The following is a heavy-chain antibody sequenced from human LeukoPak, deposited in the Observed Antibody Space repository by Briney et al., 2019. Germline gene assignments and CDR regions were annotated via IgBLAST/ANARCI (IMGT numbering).Heavy chain of an antibody. CDR3: ARGLYSSSWYGSDY. CDR1: GFTFSSYG. J-gene: IGHJ4*02. V-gene: IGHV3-30*02. CDR2: IRYDGSNQ. Sequence: GGSLRLSCAASGFTFSSYGMHWVRQAPGKGLEWVAFIRYDGSNQNYADSVKGRFTISRDNAKNSLYLQMNSLRAEDTALYYCARGLYSSSWYGSDYWGQGTLVTVSS. D-gene: IGHD6-13*01.